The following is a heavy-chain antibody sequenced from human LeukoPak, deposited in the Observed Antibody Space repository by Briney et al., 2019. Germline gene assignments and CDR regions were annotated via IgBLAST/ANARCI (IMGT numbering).Heavy chain of an antibody. CDR1: GFTFSTYW. CDR3: ARYTEYYFDN. CDR2: TKRDGSEV. J-gene: IGHJ4*02. D-gene: IGHD2-2*02. V-gene: IGHV3-7*01. Sequence: GGSLRLSCAASGFTFSTYWMTWVRQAPGKGLEWVANTKRDGSEVYYANSVKGHFTISRDNAKNSLYLQMNSLRAEDTADYYCARYTEYYFDNWGQGTLVTVSS.